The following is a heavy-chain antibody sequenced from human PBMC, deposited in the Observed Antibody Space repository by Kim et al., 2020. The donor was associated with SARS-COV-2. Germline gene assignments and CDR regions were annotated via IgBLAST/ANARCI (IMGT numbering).Heavy chain of an antibody. CDR2: INPSGGST. V-gene: IGHV1-46*01. CDR3: ARDGDCSGGSCYHLPGY. CDR1: GYTFTSYY. Sequence: ASVKVSCKASGYTFTSYYMHWVRQAPGQGLEWMGIINPSGGSTSYAQKFQGRVTMTRDTSTSTVYMELSSLRSEDTAVYYCARDGDCSGGSCYHLPGYWGQGTLVTVSS. J-gene: IGHJ4*02. D-gene: IGHD2-15*01.